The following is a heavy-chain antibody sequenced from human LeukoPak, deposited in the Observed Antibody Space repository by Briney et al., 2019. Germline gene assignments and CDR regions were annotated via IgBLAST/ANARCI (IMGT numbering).Heavy chain of an antibody. J-gene: IGHJ4*02. CDR3: ARGWAVAGLYYFDY. CDR1: GGSFSGYY. CDR2: INHSGST. V-gene: IGHV4-34*01. D-gene: IGHD6-19*01. Sequence: PSETLSLTCAVYGGSFSGYYWSWIRQPPGKGLEWIGEINHSGSTNYNPSLKSRVTISVDTSKNQFSLKLSSVTAADTAVYYCARGWAVAGLYYFDYCGQGALWTVSS.